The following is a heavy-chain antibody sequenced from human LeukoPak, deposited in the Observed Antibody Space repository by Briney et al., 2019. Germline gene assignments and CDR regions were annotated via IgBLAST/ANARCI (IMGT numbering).Heavy chain of an antibody. CDR3: ARDAGFYDSSGYSFSFFDY. CDR2: IYYTGSS. D-gene: IGHD3-22*01. J-gene: IGHJ4*02. CDR1: GASISSYH. V-gene: IGHV4-59*01. Sequence: PSETLSLTCTVSGASISSYHWSWVRQTPGKGLEWICYIYYTGSSNYNPSLKSRVTISADTSRNQSSLKLDSVTAADTAVYYCARDAGFYDSSGYSFSFFDYWGQGNLVTVSS.